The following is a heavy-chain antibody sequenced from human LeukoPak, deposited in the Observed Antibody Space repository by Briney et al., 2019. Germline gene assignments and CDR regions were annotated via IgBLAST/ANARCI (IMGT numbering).Heavy chain of an antibody. Sequence: GGSLRLSCAASGFTFSSYWMTWVRQAPGKGLEWVANIKHNGDELNYVDSVEDRFTISRDNAKNSLYLHMTSLRAEATAVYYCARELRTFDSWGQGTLVTVSS. CDR1: GFTFSSYW. J-gene: IGHJ4*02. CDR3: ARELRTFDS. D-gene: IGHD3-16*01. V-gene: IGHV3-7*01. CDR2: IKHNGDEL.